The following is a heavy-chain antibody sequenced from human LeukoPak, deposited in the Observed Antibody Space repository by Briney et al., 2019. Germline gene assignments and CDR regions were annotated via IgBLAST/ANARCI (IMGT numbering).Heavy chain of an antibody. CDR1: GGSISSYY. CDR2: IYYSGSI. D-gene: IGHD1-1*01. Sequence: SETLSLTCTVSGGSISSYYWSWIRQPPGKGLEWIGYIYYSGSINYNPSLKSRATISVDTSKNQFSLKLSSVTAADTAVYYCARSGWNDVPDYWGQGNLVTVSS. CDR3: ARSGWNDVPDY. V-gene: IGHV4-59*01. J-gene: IGHJ4*02.